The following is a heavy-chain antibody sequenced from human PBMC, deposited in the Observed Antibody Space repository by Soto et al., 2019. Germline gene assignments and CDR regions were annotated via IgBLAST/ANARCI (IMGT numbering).Heavy chain of an antibody. Sequence: ASVKVSCKASGGTFSSYTISWVRQAPGHGLEWMGWISANSGNTNYARNLRGRVTMTTDTSTSTVYMELRSLTSDDTAVYYCARVVVGSTYNYFDPWGQGTLVTVSS. V-gene: IGHV1-18*01. J-gene: IGHJ5*02. CDR1: GGTFSSYT. CDR2: ISANSGNT. D-gene: IGHD3-10*01. CDR3: ARVVVGSTYNYFDP.